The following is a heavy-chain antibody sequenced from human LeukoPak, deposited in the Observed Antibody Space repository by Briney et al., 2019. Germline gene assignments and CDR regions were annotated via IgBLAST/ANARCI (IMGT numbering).Heavy chain of an antibody. D-gene: IGHD6-13*01. CDR3: ARIGYRAPYSIDY. CDR1: GYTFTDYY. J-gene: IGHJ4*02. CDR2: INPNSGGT. V-gene: IGHV1-2*02. Sequence: ASVKVSCKASGYTFTDYYMHWVRQAPGQGFGGMGWINPNSGGTNYAQKFQGRVTMTRDTSISTAYMELSRLTSDDTAVFYCARIGYRAPYSIDYWGQGTLVTVSS.